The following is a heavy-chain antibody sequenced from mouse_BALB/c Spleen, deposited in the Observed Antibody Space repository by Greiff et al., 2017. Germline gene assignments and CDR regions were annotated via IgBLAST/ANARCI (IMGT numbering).Heavy chain of an antibody. D-gene: IGHD3-1*01. J-gene: IGHJ3*01. Sequence: QVQLQQSGAELMKPGASVKISCKATGYTFSSYWIEWVKQRPGHGLEWIGEILPGSGSTNYNEKFKGKATFTADTSSNTAYMQLSSLTSEDSAVYYCAREGGSEAYWGQGTLVTVSA. CDR2: ILPGSGST. V-gene: IGHV1-9*01. CDR3: AREGGSEAY. CDR1: GYTFSSYW.